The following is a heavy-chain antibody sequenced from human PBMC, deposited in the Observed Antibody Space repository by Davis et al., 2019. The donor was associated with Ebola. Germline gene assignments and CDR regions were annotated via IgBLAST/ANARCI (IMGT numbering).Heavy chain of an antibody. J-gene: IGHJ4*02. CDR3: ARDGYSSGWYSTHTHFDY. Sequence: PGGSLRLSCAASGFTFSSYSMNWVRQAPGKGLEWVSSISSSSSYIYYADSVKGRFTISRDNAKNSLYLQMNSLRAEDTAVYYCARDGYSSGWYSTHTHFDYWGQGTLVTVSS. CDR2: ISSSSSYI. V-gene: IGHV3-21*01. D-gene: IGHD6-19*01. CDR1: GFTFSSYS.